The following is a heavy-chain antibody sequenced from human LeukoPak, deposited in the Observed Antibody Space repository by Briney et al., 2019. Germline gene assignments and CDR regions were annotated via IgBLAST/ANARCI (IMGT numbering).Heavy chain of an antibody. CDR2: INHSGST. J-gene: IGHJ1*01. CDR3: ARSAEYFQH. CDR1: GGSFSGYY. V-gene: IGHV4-34*01. Sequence: PSETLSLTCAVYGGSFSGYYWSWIRQPPGKGLEWIGEINHSGSTNYNPSLKSRVTISVDTSKNQFSLKLSSVTAADTAVYYCARSAEYFQHWGQGTLVTVSS.